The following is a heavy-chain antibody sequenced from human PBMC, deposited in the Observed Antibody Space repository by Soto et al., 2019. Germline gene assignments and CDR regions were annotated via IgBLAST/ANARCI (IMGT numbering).Heavy chain of an antibody. J-gene: IGHJ4*02. CDR3: VKARGYYYDSRGYYDLDY. D-gene: IGHD3-22*01. CDR1: GFTFSNYG. V-gene: IGHV3-30*18. CDR2: ISYDGSDK. Sequence: ESGGGVVQPGRSLRLSCAASGFTFSNYGMHWVRQAPGKGLEWVAVISYDGSDKNYTDSVKGRFTISRDNSKNTLYLQMNSLRADDAAVYYCVKARGYYYDSRGYYDLDYWGQGTLVTVSS.